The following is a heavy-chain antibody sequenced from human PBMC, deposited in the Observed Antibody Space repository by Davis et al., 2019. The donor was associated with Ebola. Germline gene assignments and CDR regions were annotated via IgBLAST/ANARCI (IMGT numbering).Heavy chain of an antibody. CDR2: IIPIFGTA. CDR3: ARALGEQLVRRRNYYYYGMDV. V-gene: IGHV1-69*13. Sequence: SVKVSCKASGYTFTSYGISWVRQAPGQGLEWMGGIIPIFGTANYAQKFQGRVTITADESTSTAYMELSSLRSEDTAVYYCARALGEQLVRRRNYYYYGMDVWGQGTTVTVSS. CDR1: GYTFTSYG. D-gene: IGHD6-6*01. J-gene: IGHJ6*02.